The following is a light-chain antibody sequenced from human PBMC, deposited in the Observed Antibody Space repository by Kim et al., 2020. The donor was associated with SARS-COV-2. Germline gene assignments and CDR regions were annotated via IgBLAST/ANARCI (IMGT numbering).Light chain of an antibody. CDR1: SSNIGAGYD. Sequence: QSVLTQPPSVSGAPGQRVTISCTGSSSNIGAGYDVHWYQQLPGTAPKLLIYGNTNRPSGVPDRFSGSKSGTSASLAITGLQAEDEADYYCQSYDSSLSASVFGGGTK. CDR2: GNT. CDR3: QSYDSSLSASV. J-gene: IGLJ2*01. V-gene: IGLV1-40*01.